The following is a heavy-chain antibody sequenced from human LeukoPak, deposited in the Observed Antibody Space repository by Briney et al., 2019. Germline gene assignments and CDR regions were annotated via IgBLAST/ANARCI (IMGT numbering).Heavy chain of an antibody. V-gene: IGHV4-4*02. Sequence: SGTLSLTCGVSGGSITSTNYWTWVLQPPGKGLEWIGDVNLQGGTNYNPSLIVRVAISVDTSANHISLQLTSVTAAAAAVYYCAREGGPYRPLDYSGQGALVTVSS. J-gene: IGHJ4*02. CDR3: AREGGPYRPLDY. CDR1: GGSITSTNY. CDR2: VNLQGGT.